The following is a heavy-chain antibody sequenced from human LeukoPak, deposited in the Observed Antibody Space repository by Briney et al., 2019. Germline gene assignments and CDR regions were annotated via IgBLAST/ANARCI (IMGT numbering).Heavy chain of an antibody. CDR3: ARGPFGSSFDY. J-gene: IGHJ4*02. V-gene: IGHV3-21*01. Sequence: GGSLRLSCTASGFTFSSYTMTWVRQAPGKGLEWVSSITSSSSYIYYADSVKGRFTISGDNAENSLYLQMNSLRAEDTAVYYCARGPFGSSFDYWGQGTLVTVSP. D-gene: IGHD6-6*01. CDR2: ITSSSSYI. CDR1: GFTFSSYT.